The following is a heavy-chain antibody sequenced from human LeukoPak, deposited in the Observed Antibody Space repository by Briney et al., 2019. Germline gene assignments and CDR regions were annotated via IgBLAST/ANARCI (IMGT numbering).Heavy chain of an antibody. J-gene: IGHJ4*02. Sequence: GGSLRLSCAASGFTFSSYGMHWVRQAPGKGLEWVGRIKSKTDGGTTDYAAPVKGRFTISRDDSKNTLYLQMNSLKTEDTAVYYCTHRVDGDYGIDYWGQGTLVTVSS. CDR3: THRVDGDYGIDY. D-gene: IGHD4-17*01. CDR2: IKSKTDGGTT. CDR1: GFTFSSYG. V-gene: IGHV3-15*01.